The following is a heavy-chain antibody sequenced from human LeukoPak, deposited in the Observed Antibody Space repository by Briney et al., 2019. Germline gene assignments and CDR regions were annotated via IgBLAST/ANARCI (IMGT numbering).Heavy chain of an antibody. J-gene: IGHJ4*02. V-gene: IGHV3-53*01. D-gene: IGHD2-21*02. Sequence: GGSLRLSCAASGFTVSSNYMSWVRQAPGKGLERVSVLYRGSSTSYADSVKGRFTISRDNSKNTLYLQMNSLRAEDTAVYYCRICGGDCSLIDSWGQGTLVTVSS. CDR3: RICGGDCSLIDS. CDR1: GFTVSSNY. CDR2: LYRGSST.